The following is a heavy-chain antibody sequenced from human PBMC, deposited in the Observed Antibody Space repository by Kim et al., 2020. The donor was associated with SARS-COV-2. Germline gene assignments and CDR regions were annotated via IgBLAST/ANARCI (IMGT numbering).Heavy chain of an antibody. J-gene: IGHJ4*02. V-gene: IGHV4-39*07. CDR3: ACNVGSTPDYYFDY. CDR1: GVSISTNYHY. D-gene: IGHD1-26*01. Sequence: SETLSLTCSVSGVSISTNYHYWGWVRQPPGKGLEWIGSVYNSGTTYYNPSLKSRVTISGDTSKNQFSLNMRSGTAADTAVYYCACNVGSTPDYYFDYWGRGALVTVSS. CDR2: VYNSGTT.